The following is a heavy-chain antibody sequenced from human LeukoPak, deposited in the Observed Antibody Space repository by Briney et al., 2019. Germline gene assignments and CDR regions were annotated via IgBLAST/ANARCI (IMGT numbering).Heavy chain of an antibody. CDR2: INTNTGNP. J-gene: IGHJ4*02. Sequence: ASVKVSCKASGYTFTSYAMNWVRQAPGQGLEWMGWINTNTGNPTYAQGFTGRFVFSLDTSVSTAYLQISSLKAEDTAVYYCARSPYYYDSSGYQAADYWGQGTLVTVSS. D-gene: IGHD3-22*01. V-gene: IGHV7-4-1*02. CDR1: GYTFTSYA. CDR3: ARSPYYYDSSGYQAADY.